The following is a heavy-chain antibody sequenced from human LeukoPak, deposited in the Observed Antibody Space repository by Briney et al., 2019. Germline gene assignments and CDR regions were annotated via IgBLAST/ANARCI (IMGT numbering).Heavy chain of an antibody. V-gene: IGHV3-21*01. CDR3: ARGPSPPTVVAPEDDY. CDR2: ISSSSSYI. CDR1: GFTFTNCA. Sequence: PGGSLRLSCAASGFTFTNCAMGWVRQAPGKGLEWVSSISSSSSYIYYADSVKGRFTISRDNAKNSLYLQMNSLRAEDTAVYYCARGPSPPTVVAPEDDYWGQGTLVTVSS. D-gene: IGHD2-15*01. J-gene: IGHJ4*02.